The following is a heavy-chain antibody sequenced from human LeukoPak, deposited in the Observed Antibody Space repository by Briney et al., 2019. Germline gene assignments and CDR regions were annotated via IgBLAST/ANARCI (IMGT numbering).Heavy chain of an antibody. J-gene: IGHJ4*02. CDR2: IYYSGST. Sequence: SETLSLTCTVSGGSISSSSYYWGWIRQPPGKGLEWIGSIYYSGSTYYNPSLKSRVTISVDTSKNQFSLKLSSVTAADTAVYYCARQVAYYYDSSGYSAFDYWGQGTLVTVSS. V-gene: IGHV4-39*01. CDR3: ARQVAYYYDSSGYSAFDY. CDR1: GGSISSSSYY. D-gene: IGHD3-22*01.